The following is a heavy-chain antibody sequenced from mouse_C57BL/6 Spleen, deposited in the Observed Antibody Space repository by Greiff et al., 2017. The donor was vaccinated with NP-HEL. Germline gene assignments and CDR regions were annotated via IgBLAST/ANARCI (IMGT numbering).Heavy chain of an antibody. CDR2: INPSSGYT. J-gene: IGHJ2*01. CDR3: ARSFITTVVGEYYFDY. D-gene: IGHD1-1*01. Sequence: VQLQQSGADLAKPGASVKLSCKASGYTFTSYWMHWVKQRPGQGLEWIGYINPSSGYTKYNQKFKDKATLTADKSSSTAYMQLSSLTYEDSAVYYCARSFITTVVGEYYFDYWGQGTTLTVSS. CDR1: GYTFTSYW. V-gene: IGHV1-7*01.